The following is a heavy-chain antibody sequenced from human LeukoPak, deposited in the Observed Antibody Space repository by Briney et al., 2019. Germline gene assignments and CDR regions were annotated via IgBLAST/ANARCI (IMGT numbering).Heavy chain of an antibody. Sequence: GESLKISCKGSGYSFTSYWIGWVRQMPGKGLGWMGIIYPGDSDTRYSPSFQGQVTISADKSISTAYLQWSSLKASDTAMYYCARQERITMVRGTPNFDYWGQGTLVTVSS. D-gene: IGHD3-10*01. CDR1: GYSFTSYW. CDR3: ARQERITMVRGTPNFDY. J-gene: IGHJ4*02. V-gene: IGHV5-51*01. CDR2: IYPGDSDT.